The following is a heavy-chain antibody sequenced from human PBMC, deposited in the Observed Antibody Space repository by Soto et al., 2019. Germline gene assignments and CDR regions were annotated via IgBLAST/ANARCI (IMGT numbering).Heavy chain of an antibody. CDR1: GGSISSGDYY. J-gene: IGHJ5*02. D-gene: IGHD2-2*01. Sequence: SETLSLTCTVSGGSISSGDYYWSWIRQPPGKGLEWIGYIYYSGSTYYNPSLKSRVTISVDTSKNQFSLKLSSVTAADTAVYYCARYCSSTSCHNWFDPWGQGTLVTVSS. CDR2: IYYSGST. V-gene: IGHV4-30-4*01. CDR3: ARYCSSTSCHNWFDP.